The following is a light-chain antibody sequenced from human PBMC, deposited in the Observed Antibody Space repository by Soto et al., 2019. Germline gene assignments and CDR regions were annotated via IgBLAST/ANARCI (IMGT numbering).Light chain of an antibody. Sequence: QSALTQPRSVSGSPGQSVTISCTGTSSDVGGYNYVSWYQQHPGKAPKVMIYDVSERPSGVPDRFSGSKSANPASLTISGQQAEDEADYDFCSYGARQRYVFGTRTKLTVL. CDR1: SSDVGGYNY. CDR2: DVS. J-gene: IGLJ1*01. V-gene: IGLV2-11*01. CDR3: CSYGARQRYV.